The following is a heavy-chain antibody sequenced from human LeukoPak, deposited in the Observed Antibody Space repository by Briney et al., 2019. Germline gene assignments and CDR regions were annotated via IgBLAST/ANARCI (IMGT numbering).Heavy chain of an antibody. CDR3: AKGYRGGFWSGYYFDY. Sequence: GRSLRLSCAASGFTFDDYAMHWVRQDPGKGLEWVSGISWNSGSIGYADSVKGRFTISRDNAKNSLYLQMNSLRAEDTALYYCAKGYRGGFWSGYYFDYWGQGTLVTVSS. V-gene: IGHV3-9*01. D-gene: IGHD3-3*01. CDR1: GFTFDDYA. J-gene: IGHJ4*02. CDR2: ISWNSGSI.